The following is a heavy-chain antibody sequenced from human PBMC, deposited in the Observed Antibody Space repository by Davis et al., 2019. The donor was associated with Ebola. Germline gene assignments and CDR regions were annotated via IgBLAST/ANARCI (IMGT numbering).Heavy chain of an antibody. CDR3: SGLPYYYGRDV. V-gene: IGHV4-59*08. CDR2: IYYSGST. Sequence: MPGGSLRLSCTVSGGSISSYYWSWIRQPPGKGLEWIGYIYYSGSTNYNPSLKSRVTISVDTSKNQFSLKLSSVTAANTAVYYCSGLPYYYGRDVGGQGTTLTVSS. CDR1: GGSISSYY. J-gene: IGHJ6*02. D-gene: IGHD5-12*01.